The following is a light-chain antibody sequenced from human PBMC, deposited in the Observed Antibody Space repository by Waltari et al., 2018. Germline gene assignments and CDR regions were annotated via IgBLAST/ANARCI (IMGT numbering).Light chain of an antibody. CDR1: QSIHTTY. Sequence: EIVLTQSPGTLTLSPGERATLSCRASQSIHTTYLAWYQKDTGQAPRPLIHGASSRAPDIPDRFSGSGSGTDFTLTISRLEPEDFAIYYCQQYVTSVTFGGGTKVEI. CDR2: GAS. CDR3: QQYVTSVT. J-gene: IGKJ4*01. V-gene: IGKV3-20*01.